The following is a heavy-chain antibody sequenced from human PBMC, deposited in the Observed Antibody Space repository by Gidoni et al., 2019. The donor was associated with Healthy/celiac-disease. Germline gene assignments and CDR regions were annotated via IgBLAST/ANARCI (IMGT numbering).Heavy chain of an antibody. V-gene: IGHV4-34*01. CDR1: GGPSSCYH. J-gene: IGHJ4*02. CDR2: INHSGST. D-gene: IGHD3-16*02. Sequence: QVQLQQWGAGLLKPSVTLSTTCAVYGGPSSCYHWSWIRQPPGKGLEWIGEINHSGSTNYNPSLKSRVTISVDTSKNQFSLKLSSVTAADTAVYYCARERGYYDYVWGSYRLDYWGQGTLVTVSS. CDR3: ARERGYYDYVWGSYRLDY.